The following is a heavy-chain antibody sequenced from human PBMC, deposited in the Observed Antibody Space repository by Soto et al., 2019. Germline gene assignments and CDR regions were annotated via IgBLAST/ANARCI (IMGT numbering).Heavy chain of an antibody. CDR1: GFTFSNAW. CDR2: IKSKTDGGTT. Sequence: EVQLVESGGGLVKPGGSLRLSCAASGFTFSNAWMNWVRQAPGKGLEWVGRIKSKTDGGTTDYAAPVKGRFTISRDDSKNTLYLKMNSLKTEDTAVYYCTTDITGAAADNYYGMDVWGQGTTVTVSS. D-gene: IGHD6-13*01. CDR3: TTDITGAAADNYYGMDV. J-gene: IGHJ6*02. V-gene: IGHV3-15*07.